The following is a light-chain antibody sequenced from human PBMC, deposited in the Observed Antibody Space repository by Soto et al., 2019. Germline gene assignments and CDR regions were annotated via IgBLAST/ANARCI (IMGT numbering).Light chain of an antibody. CDR1: SSDVGGYNY. Sequence: QSALTQPPSASGSPGQSVTISCTGTSSDVGGYNYVSWYQQHPGKAPKLIISEVSKRPSGVPDRFSGSKSGNTASLTVSGLQAEDEADYYCSSYAGSNNYVFGTGTKLIVL. J-gene: IGLJ1*01. V-gene: IGLV2-8*01. CDR3: SSYAGSNNYV. CDR2: EVS.